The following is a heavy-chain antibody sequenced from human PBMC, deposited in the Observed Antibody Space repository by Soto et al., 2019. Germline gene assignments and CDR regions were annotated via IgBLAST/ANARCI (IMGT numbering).Heavy chain of an antibody. J-gene: IGHJ5*02. CDR1: GFNFYNYA. CDR3: VKDLRPNRGWFGP. V-gene: IGHV3-23*01. D-gene: IGHD3-3*01. Sequence: PGGSLRLSCAASGFNFYNYAMTWVRHAPGKGLEWVSGISGDGTRTYYGDSVKGRFTISRDNSKNTVFLQMNSLRAEDTALYYCVKDLRPNRGWFGPWGQGTRVTVSS. CDR2: ISGDGTRT.